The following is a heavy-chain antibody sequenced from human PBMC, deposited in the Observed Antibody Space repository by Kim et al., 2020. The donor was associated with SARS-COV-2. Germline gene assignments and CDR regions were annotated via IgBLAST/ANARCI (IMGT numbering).Heavy chain of an antibody. D-gene: IGHD3-16*02. J-gene: IGHJ6*02. CDR3: ARVVNYYYGMDV. CDR1: GYSFISYG. V-gene: IGHV1-18*01. CDR2: ISAHNGDT. Sequence: ASVKVSCKASGYSFISYGIIWVRQAPGQGLEWMGWISAHNGDTNYAQKFQGRVTMTTDTSTRTVYMEVRSLRSDDTAVYYCARVVNYYYGMDVWGQGITV.